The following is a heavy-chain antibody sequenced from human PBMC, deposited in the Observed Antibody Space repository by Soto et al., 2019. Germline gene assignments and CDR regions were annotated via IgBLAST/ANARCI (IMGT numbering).Heavy chain of an antibody. J-gene: IGHJ6*02. D-gene: IGHD2-15*01. CDR3: AGSESYCSGGSCYSVRGFNYYYYGMDV. CDR2: IDPSDSYT. Sequence: GASLKISCKGSGYSFTSYWISWVRRMPGKGLEWMGRIDPSDSYTNYSPSFQGHVTISADKSISTAYLQWSSLKASDTAMYYCAGSESYCSGGSCYSVRGFNYYYYGMDVWGQGTTVTVSS. V-gene: IGHV5-10-1*01. CDR1: GYSFTSYW.